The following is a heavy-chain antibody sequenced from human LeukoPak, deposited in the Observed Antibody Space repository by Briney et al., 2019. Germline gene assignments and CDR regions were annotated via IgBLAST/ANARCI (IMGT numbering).Heavy chain of an antibody. CDR2: VSSSGST. V-gene: IGHV4-4*07. Sequence: SETLSLTCSVSGDSITYFYWSWIRQAAGKGLEWIGRVSSSGSTDYNASLKSRVTMSVDTSKNQFSLKLSSVTAADTAVYYCARGTDYYYYMDVWGKGTTVTISS. CDR3: ARGTDYYYYMDV. D-gene: IGHD1-1*01. J-gene: IGHJ6*03. CDR1: GDSITYFY.